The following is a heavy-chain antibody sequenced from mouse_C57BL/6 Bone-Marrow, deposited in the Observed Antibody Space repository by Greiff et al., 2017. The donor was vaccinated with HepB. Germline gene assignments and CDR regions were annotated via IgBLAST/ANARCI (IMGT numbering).Heavy chain of an antibody. CDR1: GFTFSDYG. CDR3: AREDYYGKDYAMDY. D-gene: IGHD1-1*01. V-gene: IGHV5-17*01. CDR2: ISSGSSTI. J-gene: IGHJ4*01. Sequence: EVMLVESGGGLVKPGGSLKLSCAASGFTFSDYGMHWVRQAPEQGLEWVAYISSGSSTIYYADTVKGRFTISRDNAKNTLFLQMTSLRSEDTAMYYCAREDYYGKDYAMDYWGQGTSVTVSS.